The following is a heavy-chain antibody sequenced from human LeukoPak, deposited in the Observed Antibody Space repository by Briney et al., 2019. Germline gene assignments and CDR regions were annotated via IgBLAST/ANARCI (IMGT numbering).Heavy chain of an antibody. V-gene: IGHV4-34*01. D-gene: IGHD3-9*01. CDR3: ARHRVLTGYPYYYYYYMDV. CDR2: INHSGST. CDR1: GGSFSGYY. Sequence: PSETLSLTCAVYGGSFSGYYWSWIRQPPGKGLEWIGEINHSGSTNYNPSLKSRVTISVDTSKNQFSLKLSSVTAADTAVYYCARHRVLTGYPYYYYYYMDVWGKGTTVTISS. J-gene: IGHJ6*03.